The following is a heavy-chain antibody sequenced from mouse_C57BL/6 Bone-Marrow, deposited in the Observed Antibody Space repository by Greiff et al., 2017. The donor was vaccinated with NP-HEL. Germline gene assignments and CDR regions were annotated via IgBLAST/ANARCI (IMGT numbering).Heavy chain of an antibody. CDR3: ASYAYDDGAWFAY. CDR2: IDPADGYT. D-gene: IGHD2-2*01. CDR1: GYTFTSYW. Sequence: QVQLQQPGAELVRPGTSVKLSCKASGYTFTSYWMHWVKQRPGQGLEWIGVIDPADGYTNYNQKFKGKATLTVYTSSSTAYMQLSSLTSEDSAVYDCASYAYDDGAWFAYWGQGTLVTVSA. J-gene: IGHJ3*01. V-gene: IGHV1-59*01.